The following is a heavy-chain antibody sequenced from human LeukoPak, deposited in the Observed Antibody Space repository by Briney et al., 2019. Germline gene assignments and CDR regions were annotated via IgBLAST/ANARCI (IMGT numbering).Heavy chain of an antibody. V-gene: IGHV4-30-2*01. CDR3: ARGRIVGATGPDY. CDR1: GGSISSGGYS. CDR2: IYHSGST. J-gene: IGHJ4*02. Sequence: SETLSLTCAVSGGSISSGGYSWSWIRQPPGKGLEWIGYIYHSGSTYYNPSLKSRVTISVDRSKNQFSLKLSSVTAADTAVYYCARGRIVGATGPDYWGQGTLVTVSS. D-gene: IGHD1-26*01.